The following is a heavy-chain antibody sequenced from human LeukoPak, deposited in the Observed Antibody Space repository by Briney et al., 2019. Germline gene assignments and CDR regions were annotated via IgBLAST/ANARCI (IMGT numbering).Heavy chain of an antibody. D-gene: IGHD2-15*01. CDR3: ARRQGYCSGGSCFSLDY. Sequence: VGSLRLSCAASGFTFSSYSMNWVRQAPGKGLEWVPSISSSSSYIYYADSVKGRFTISRDNAKNSLYLQMNSLRAEDTAVYYCARRQGYCSGGSCFSLDYWGQGTLVTVSS. J-gene: IGHJ4*02. CDR2: ISSSSSYI. V-gene: IGHV3-21*01. CDR1: GFTFSSYS.